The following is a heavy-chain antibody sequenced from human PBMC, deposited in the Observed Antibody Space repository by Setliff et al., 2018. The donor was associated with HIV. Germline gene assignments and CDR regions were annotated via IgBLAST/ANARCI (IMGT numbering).Heavy chain of an antibody. CDR1: GGSFRNYA. CDR3: ARDRSGIAVAARDAFDV. D-gene: IGHD6-19*01. V-gene: IGHV1-69*06. CDR2: IIPLLGTP. J-gene: IGHJ3*01. Sequence: SVKVSCKASGGSFRNYAINWVRQAPGQGLEWMGGIIPLLGTPNYAHKFQGRVTITADKYSSTVYMELSSLRSEDSAVFYCARDRSGIAVAARDAFDVWGQGTMVTVSS.